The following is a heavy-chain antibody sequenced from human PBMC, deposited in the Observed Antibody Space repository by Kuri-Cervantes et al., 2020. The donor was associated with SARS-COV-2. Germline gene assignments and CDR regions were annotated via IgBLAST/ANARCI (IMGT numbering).Heavy chain of an antibody. CDR1: GYTFTSYY. CDR3: ARDRTDPKLDIVVVPAVPFDP. Sequence: ASVKVSCKASGYTFTSYYMHWVRQAPGQGLEWMGIINPSGGSTSYAQKFQGRVTMTRDTSTSTVYMELSSLRSEDTAVYYCARDRTDPKLDIVVVPAVPFDPWGQGTLVTVSS. CDR2: INPSGGST. D-gene: IGHD2-2*01. V-gene: IGHV1-46*01. J-gene: IGHJ5*02.